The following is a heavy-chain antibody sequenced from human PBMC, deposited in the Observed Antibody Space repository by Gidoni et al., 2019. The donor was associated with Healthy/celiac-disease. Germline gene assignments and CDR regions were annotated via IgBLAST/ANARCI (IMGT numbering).Heavy chain of an antibody. V-gene: IGHV4-34*01. J-gene: IGHJ6*03. CDR1: GGSFSGYY. CDR2: INHSGST. CDR3: ARATPPGTSSRGGYYYMDV. Sequence: QVQLQQWGAGLLKPSETLSLTCAVYGGSFSGYYWSWIRQPPGKGLEWIGEINHSGSTNYNPSLKSRVTISVDTSKNQFSLKLSSVTAADTAVYYCARATPPGTSSRGGYYYMDVWGKGTTVTVSS. D-gene: IGHD2-2*01.